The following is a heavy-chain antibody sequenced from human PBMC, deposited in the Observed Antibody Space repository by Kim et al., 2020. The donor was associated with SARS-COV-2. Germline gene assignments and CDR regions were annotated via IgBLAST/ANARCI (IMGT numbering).Heavy chain of an antibody. J-gene: IGHJ4*02. CDR1: GGTFSSYA. V-gene: IGHV1-69*13. CDR3: AMRLDCTGGVCYTGLGY. Sequence: SVKVSCKASGGTFSSYAISWVRQAPGQGLEWMGGIIPIFGTANYAQKFQGRVTITADESTSTAYMELSSLRSEDTAVYYCAMRLDCTGGVCYTGLGYWGQGTLVTVSS. CDR2: IIPIFGTA. D-gene: IGHD2-8*02.